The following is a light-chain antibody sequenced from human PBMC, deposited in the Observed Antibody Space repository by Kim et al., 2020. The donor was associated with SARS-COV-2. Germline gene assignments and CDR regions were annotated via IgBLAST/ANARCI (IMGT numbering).Light chain of an antibody. J-gene: IGLJ2*01. V-gene: IGLV1-51*01. CDR1: NSNIGKNY. Sequence: GQTVTTPCSGSNSNIGKNYVSWYPQLPGTAPKLRIYDNDKRHSGIPDRFSGSKSGTSATLDITGLQTGDEADYYCATWDNSLNGLVFGGGTQLTVL. CDR3: ATWDNSLNGLV. CDR2: DND.